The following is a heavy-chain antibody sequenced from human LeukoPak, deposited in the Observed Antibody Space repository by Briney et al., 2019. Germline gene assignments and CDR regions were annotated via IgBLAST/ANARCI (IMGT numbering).Heavy chain of an antibody. Sequence: PGGSLRLSCAASGLTFYDYAMHWVRQAPGKGLGWVSGITWNSGSIAYADSVKGRFTISRDNAKNSLYLQVNSLRSEDTALYYCAAGAGITRYWGQGTLVTVSS. D-gene: IGHD3-10*01. V-gene: IGHV3-9*01. CDR3: AAGAGITRY. J-gene: IGHJ4*02. CDR1: GLTFYDYA. CDR2: ITWNSGSI.